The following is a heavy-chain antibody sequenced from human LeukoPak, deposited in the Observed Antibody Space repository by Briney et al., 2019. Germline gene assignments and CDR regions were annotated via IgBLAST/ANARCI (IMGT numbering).Heavy chain of an antibody. Sequence: ASVKVSCKASGYTSTGYYMHWVRQAPGQGLEWMGWINPNSGGTNYAQKFQGRVTMTRDTSISTAYMELSRLRSDDTAVYYCAREEKPYSSGSQPDYWGQGTLVTVSS. CDR1: GYTSTGYY. CDR3: AREEKPYSSGSQPDY. V-gene: IGHV1-2*02. CDR2: INPNSGGT. J-gene: IGHJ4*02. D-gene: IGHD6-19*01.